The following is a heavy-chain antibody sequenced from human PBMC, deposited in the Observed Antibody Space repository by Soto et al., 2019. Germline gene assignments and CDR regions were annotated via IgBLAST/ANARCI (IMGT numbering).Heavy chain of an antibody. D-gene: IGHD2-2*01. Sequence: QVQLVQSGAEVKKPGASVKVSCKASGYTFTSYDINWVRQATGQGLEWMGWMNPNSGNTGYAQKFQGRVTMTRNTSISTAYMELSSLRSEDTAVYYCARSLATTFDIVVVPALDYWGQGTLVTVSS. CDR3: ARSLATTFDIVVVPALDY. CDR1: GYTFTSYD. CDR2: MNPNSGNT. J-gene: IGHJ4*02. V-gene: IGHV1-8*01.